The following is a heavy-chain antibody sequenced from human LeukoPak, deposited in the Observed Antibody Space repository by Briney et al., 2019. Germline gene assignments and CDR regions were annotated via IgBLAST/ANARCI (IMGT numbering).Heavy chain of an antibody. V-gene: IGHV4-39*01. CDR2: INHSGST. Sequence: SQTLSLPCTVSGGSISSGSYYWSLIRQPPGKGLEWIGEINHSGSTNYNPSLRSRVTISVDTSKNQFSLKLSSVTAADTAVYYCARHKRQLVGYSAFDLWGQRTVVTVSS. D-gene: IGHD6-13*01. J-gene: IGHJ3*01. CDR1: GGSISSGSYY. CDR3: ARHKRQLVGYSAFDL.